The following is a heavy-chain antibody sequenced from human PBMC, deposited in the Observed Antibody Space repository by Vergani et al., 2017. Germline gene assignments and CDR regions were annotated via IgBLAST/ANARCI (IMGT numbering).Heavy chain of an antibody. CDR3: ARASLATCYYYYCMDV. CDR1: GVFFSGYY. J-gene: IGHJ6*02. Sequence: QVQLQQWGAGLLKPSETLSLTCDVYGVFFSGYYWSWIRQPPGKGLEWIGEINHSGSTNYNPSLKSRVTISVDTSKKQFSLKLSTVISTDTALYYCARASLATCYYYYCMDVWGQGTTVTVSS. CDR2: INHSGST. D-gene: IGHD1-26*01. V-gene: IGHV4-34*01.